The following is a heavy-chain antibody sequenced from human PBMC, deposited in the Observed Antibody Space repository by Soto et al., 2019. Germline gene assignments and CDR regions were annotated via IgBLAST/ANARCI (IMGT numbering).Heavy chain of an antibody. CDR2: ISGSGGST. Sequence: GWSLRLSCAASVFTFISYAMSWVRQAPGKGLEWVSAISGSGGSTYYADSVKGRFTISRDNSKNTLYLQMNSLRAEDTAVYYCAKESFYDSSGYPSPFDYWGQGTLVTVSS. CDR1: VFTFISYA. V-gene: IGHV3-23*01. J-gene: IGHJ4*02. D-gene: IGHD3-22*01. CDR3: AKESFYDSSGYPSPFDY.